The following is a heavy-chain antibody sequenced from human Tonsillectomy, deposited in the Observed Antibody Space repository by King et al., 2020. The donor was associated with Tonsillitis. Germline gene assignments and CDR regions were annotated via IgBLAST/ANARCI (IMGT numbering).Heavy chain of an antibody. CDR1: GFTFSSYG. CDR3: AKVYYGEYAGGIDQH. CDR2: IRYDGSNK. V-gene: IGHV3-30*02. Sequence: VQLVESGGGVVQPGGSLRLSCAASGFTFSSYGMHWVRQAPGKGLEWVAFIRYDGSNKYYADSVKGRFTIPRDNSKNTLYLKMNSLRAEDTAVYYCAKVYYGEYAGGIDQHWGQGTLVTVSS. D-gene: IGHD4-17*01. J-gene: IGHJ1*01.